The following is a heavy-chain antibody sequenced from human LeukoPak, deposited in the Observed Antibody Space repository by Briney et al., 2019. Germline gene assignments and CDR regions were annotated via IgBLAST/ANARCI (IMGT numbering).Heavy chain of an antibody. V-gene: IGHV3-48*02. Sequence: PGGSLRLSCAASGFSLSPYAWNWVRQAPGKGLEWLSYISSSGSAMFYADSVKGRFTISRDNAKNSLYLQMNSLRDEDTAVYYCARDPSAVASYFDYWGQGTLVTVSS. J-gene: IGHJ4*02. CDR1: GFSLSPYA. D-gene: IGHD6-19*01. CDR3: ARDPSAVASYFDY. CDR2: ISSSGSAM.